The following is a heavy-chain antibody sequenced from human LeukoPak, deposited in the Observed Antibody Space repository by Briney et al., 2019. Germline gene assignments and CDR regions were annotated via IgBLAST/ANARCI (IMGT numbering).Heavy chain of an antibody. CDR2: IIPIFGKA. CDR1: GGTFSSYA. V-gene: IGHV1-69*05. Sequence: SVKVSCKASGGTFSSYAISWVRQAPGQGLEWMGGIIPIFGKANYAQKFQGRVTITTDESTSTAYMELSSLRSEDTAVYYCALGLGYCTNGVCTGDAFDIWGQGTMVTVSS. J-gene: IGHJ3*02. CDR3: ALGLGYCTNGVCTGDAFDI. D-gene: IGHD2-8*01.